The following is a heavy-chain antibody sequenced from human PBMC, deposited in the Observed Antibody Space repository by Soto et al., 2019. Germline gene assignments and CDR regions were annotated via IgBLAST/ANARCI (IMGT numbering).Heavy chain of an antibody. J-gene: IGHJ4*02. V-gene: IGHV5-51*01. CDR2: IYGGNSDT. D-gene: IGHD1-26*01. CDR1: GYRFSTNW. CDR3: AGSSGSLPPLYDY. Sequence: GESLKISCRGSGYRFSTNWIGWLRQMPGKGLEWMGIIYGGNSDTRYSPSFQGQVTMSADESSNTAYLQWSSLKASDTATYYCAGSSGSLPPLYDYWGQGTRVTVSS.